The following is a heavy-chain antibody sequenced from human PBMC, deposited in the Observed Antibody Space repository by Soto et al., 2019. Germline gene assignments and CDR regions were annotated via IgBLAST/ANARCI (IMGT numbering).Heavy chain of an antibody. V-gene: IGHV3-7*01. CDR3: ATCPRYCSGASCAIGPGV. CDR1: GFTFSSYW. D-gene: IGHD2-15*01. J-gene: IGHJ6*04. CDR2: IKQDGSEK. Sequence: GGSLRLSCAASGFTFSSYWMSWVRQAPGKGLEWVANIKQDGSEKYYVDSVKGRFTISRDNAKNSLYLEMNSLRAEDTAVYHCATCPRYCSGASCAIGPGVWGKGTTVTVSS.